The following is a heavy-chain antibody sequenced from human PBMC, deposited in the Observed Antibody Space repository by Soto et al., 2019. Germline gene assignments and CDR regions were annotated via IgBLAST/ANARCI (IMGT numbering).Heavy chain of an antibody. V-gene: IGHV3-33*01. D-gene: IGHD6-19*01. CDR1: GFPFSSYG. Sequence: QVQLVESGGGVVQPGRSLRLSCAASGFPFSSYGMHWVRQAPGKGLEWVAVIWYDGSNKYYADSVKGRFSISRDNSKNMLYLQMNSLRAEDTAVYYCARSGGWGQGTLVTVSS. CDR3: ARSGG. CDR2: IWYDGSNK. J-gene: IGHJ4*02.